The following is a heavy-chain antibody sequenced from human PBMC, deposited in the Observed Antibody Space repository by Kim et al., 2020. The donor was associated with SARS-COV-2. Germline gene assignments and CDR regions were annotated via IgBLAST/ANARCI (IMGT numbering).Heavy chain of an antibody. CDR1: GFSFDDYA. D-gene: IGHD1-20*01. CDR2: ISGDGYVT. CDR3: AKELSRYNVGAGLDY. J-gene: IGHJ4*01. Sequence: GGSLRLSCAASGFSFDDYAFHWVRQAPAKGLEWVSLISGDGYVTKYADSVKGRFTISRDNGKNSLYLQMNSLRSEDTAFYYCAKELSRYNVGAGLDYWG. V-gene: IGHV3-43*02.